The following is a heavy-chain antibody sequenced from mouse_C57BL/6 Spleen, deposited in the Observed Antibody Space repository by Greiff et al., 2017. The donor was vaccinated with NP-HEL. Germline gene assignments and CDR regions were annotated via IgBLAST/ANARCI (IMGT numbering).Heavy chain of an antibody. Sequence: EVQLQQSGPGLVKPSQSLSLTCSVTGYSITSGYYWNWIRQFPGNTLEWMGSISYDGSNNYHPSLKNRISITRDTSKNQFFLKLNSVTTEDTATYYCARDYYGSSYDYWGQGTTLTVSS. D-gene: IGHD1-1*01. J-gene: IGHJ2*01. CDR2: ISYDGSN. CDR1: GYSITSGYY. V-gene: IGHV3-6*01. CDR3: ARDYYGSSYDY.